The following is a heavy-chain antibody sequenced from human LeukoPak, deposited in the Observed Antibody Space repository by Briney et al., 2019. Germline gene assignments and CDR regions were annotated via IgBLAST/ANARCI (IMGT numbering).Heavy chain of an antibody. D-gene: IGHD1-26*01. CDR1: GGSIRNNNW. CDR2: TFHSGHT. V-gene: IGHV4-4*02. J-gene: IGHJ3*02. CDR3: AREMGATNPYDAFDI. Sequence: SGTLSLTCAVSGGSIRNNNWWSWVRQPPGKGLEWIGETFHSGHTNYNPSLKSRVAISVDKSKNHFYLNLTSVTAADTAVYYCAREMGATNPYDAFDIWGQGTMVTVSS.